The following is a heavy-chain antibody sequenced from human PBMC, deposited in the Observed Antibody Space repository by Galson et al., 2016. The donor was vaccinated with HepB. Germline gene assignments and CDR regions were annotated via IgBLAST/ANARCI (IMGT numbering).Heavy chain of an antibody. J-gene: IGHJ5*02. Sequence: QSGAEVKKPGESLKISCKASGYSFISYWIVWVRQMPGKGLEWMGIIYPGDSDVKYNPSFQSQVTMSVDRSIDTAYLQWTSLKASDTGMYYCARHFSGLGPWGGWYGHWGQGTLVSVSS. CDR3: ARHFSGLGPWGGWYGH. D-gene: IGHD2-21*01. CDR1: GYSFISYW. V-gene: IGHV5-51*01. CDR2: IYPGDSDV.